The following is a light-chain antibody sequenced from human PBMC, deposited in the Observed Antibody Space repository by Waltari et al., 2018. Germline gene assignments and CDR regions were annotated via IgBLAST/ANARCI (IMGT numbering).Light chain of an antibody. CDR3: SMYMGSGVWV. CDR2: KGI. Sequence: QTVVTQEPSLSVSPGGTVTLTCALSYGSVSSTSYPTWYQHTPGPPPRTLVYKGISRSSGVPDRFSGSILGNTAALTITGAQADDESDYYCSMYMGSGVWVFGGGTKLTVL. CDR1: YGSVSSTSY. J-gene: IGLJ3*02. V-gene: IGLV8-61*01.